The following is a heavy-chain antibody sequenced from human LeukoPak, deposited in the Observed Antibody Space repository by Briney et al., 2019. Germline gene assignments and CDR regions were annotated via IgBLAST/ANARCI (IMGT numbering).Heavy chain of an antibody. CDR3: ARDLGLRGVTNWFDP. V-gene: IGHV1-46*01. Sequence: GASVKVSCKASAYTFSSYLMHWVRQAPGQGLEWMVIIDPSGGSTGYAQKFQGRVTMTRDTSTSTVYMELSSLRSEDTALYYCARDLGLRGVTNWFDPWGQGTLVTVSS. CDR1: AYTFSSYL. D-gene: IGHD3-10*01. J-gene: IGHJ5*02. CDR2: IDPSGGST.